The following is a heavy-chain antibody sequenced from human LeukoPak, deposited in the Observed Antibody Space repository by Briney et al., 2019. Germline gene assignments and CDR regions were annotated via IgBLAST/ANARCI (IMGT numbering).Heavy chain of an antibody. D-gene: IGHD4-23*01. J-gene: IGHJ5*02. Sequence: ASETLSLTSAVYVGSFRGYYWSCIRPPPGKGLEWIWEINHSGSTNYNPSFKSRVTISVDTSKNQFSLKLSSVTAADTAVYYCARGATTVVTGHNWFDPCSQGTLVTVSS. CDR2: INHSGST. CDR1: VGSFRGYY. V-gene: IGHV4-34*01. CDR3: ARGATTVVTGHNWFDP.